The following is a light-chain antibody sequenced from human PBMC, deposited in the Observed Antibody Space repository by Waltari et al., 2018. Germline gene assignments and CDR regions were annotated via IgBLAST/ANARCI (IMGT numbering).Light chain of an antibody. Sequence: QSALTQPAAVSGSPGQSVTISCTGASSDIGRYDIVSWYQQHPGNAPKLVISDVSKRPSGVSGRFSGSKSGDTASLTISGLQFEDEADYYCCSYAGNYVWVFGGGTRLTVL. CDR2: DVS. CDR3: CSYAGNYVWV. V-gene: IGLV2-23*02. CDR1: SSDIGRYDI. J-gene: IGLJ3*02.